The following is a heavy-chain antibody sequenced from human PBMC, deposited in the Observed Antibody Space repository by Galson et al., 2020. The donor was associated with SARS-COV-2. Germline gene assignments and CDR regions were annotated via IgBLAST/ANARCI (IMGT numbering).Heavy chain of an antibody. CDR2: IWYDGSNK. Sequence: GGSLRLSCAASGFTFSSYGMHWVRQAPGKGLEWVAVIWYDGSNKYYADSVKGRFTISRDNSKNTLYLQMNSLRAEDTAVYYCARGSGSRDDAFDIWGQGTMVTVSS. CDR3: ARGSGSRDDAFDI. CDR1: GFTFSSYG. D-gene: IGHD3-22*01. J-gene: IGHJ3*02. V-gene: IGHV3-33*01.